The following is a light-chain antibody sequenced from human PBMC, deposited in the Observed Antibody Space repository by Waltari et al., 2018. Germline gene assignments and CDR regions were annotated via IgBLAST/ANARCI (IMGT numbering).Light chain of an antibody. V-gene: IGLV1-44*01. Sequence: QSVLTQPPSASGTPGQRVTISCSGSRSTIGNNSVTWYQQLPRTAPKLLMYNTNQRPSGVPDRFSGSRSGTSASLAISGLQSEDEGDYYCSSWDDSLNGPAFGGGTKVTVL. J-gene: IGLJ3*02. CDR3: SSWDDSLNGPA. CDR2: NTN. CDR1: RSTIGNNS.